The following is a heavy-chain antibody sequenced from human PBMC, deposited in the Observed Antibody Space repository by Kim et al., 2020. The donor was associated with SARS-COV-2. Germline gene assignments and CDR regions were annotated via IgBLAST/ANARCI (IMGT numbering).Heavy chain of an antibody. CDR1: GFTFGNYA. V-gene: IGHV3-23*01. D-gene: IGHD6-19*01. CDR3: AKDHPSRGWPTFDS. J-gene: IGHJ4*02. Sequence: GSLRLSCEASGFTFGNYAMSWVRQGPGRGLEWVASVNNGNNPYYANSVKGRFTVSRDNAKNLFYLQMGSLRAEDTALSYCAKDHPSRGWPTFDSWGQG. CDR2: VNNGNNP.